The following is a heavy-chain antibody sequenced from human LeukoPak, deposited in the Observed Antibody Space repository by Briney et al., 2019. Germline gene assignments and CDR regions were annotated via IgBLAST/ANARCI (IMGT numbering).Heavy chain of an antibody. J-gene: IGHJ6*03. CDR1: GFFFSSYS. D-gene: IGHD4-23*01. CDR2: ISSSSSYI. Sequence: GGSLRLSCAASGFFFSSYSMNWVRQAPGKGREWVSCISSSSSYIYYADSVKGRFTISRDNAKNSLYLQMNSLRAEDTAVYFCARDPIGGLYYYYMDVWGKGITVTVSS. V-gene: IGHV3-21*01. CDR3: ARDPIGGLYYYYMDV.